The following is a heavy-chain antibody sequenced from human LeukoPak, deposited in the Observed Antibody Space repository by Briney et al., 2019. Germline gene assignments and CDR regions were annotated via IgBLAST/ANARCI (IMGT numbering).Heavy chain of an antibody. Sequence: PGGSLRLSCAASGFTFSTYSMNWVRQAPGKGLEWVSYISSSSSTIYYADSVKGRFTISRDNSKNTLYLQMNSLRAEDTAVYYCAKAPYKLGGVLNFDYWGQGTLVTVSS. D-gene: IGHD7-27*01. CDR2: ISSSSSTI. CDR1: GFTFSTYS. CDR3: AKAPYKLGGVLNFDY. J-gene: IGHJ4*02. V-gene: IGHV3-48*01.